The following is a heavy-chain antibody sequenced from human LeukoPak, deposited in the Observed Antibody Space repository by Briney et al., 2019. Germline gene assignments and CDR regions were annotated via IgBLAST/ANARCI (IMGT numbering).Heavy chain of an antibody. Sequence: ASVKVSCKASGYTFTGYDMHWVRQAPGQGLEWMGWINPNSGGTNYAQKFQGRVTMTRDTSISTAYMELSSLRSEDTALYYRARGLCSTSCYALDHWGQGTLVTVSS. CDR1: GYTFTGYD. V-gene: IGHV1-2*02. D-gene: IGHD2-2*01. CDR2: INPNSGGT. J-gene: IGHJ4*02. CDR3: ARGLCSTSCYALDH.